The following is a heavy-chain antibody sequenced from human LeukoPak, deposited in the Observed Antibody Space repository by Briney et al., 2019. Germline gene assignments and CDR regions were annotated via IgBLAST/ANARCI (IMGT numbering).Heavy chain of an antibody. V-gene: IGHV3-74*01. Sequence: GGSLRLSCTASGFSFSGHWMHWARQLPGKGLVWVSRISPTGSTTSYADSVKGRFTVSRDNAKNTLYLQVNNLRAEDTAVYYCARDSSSALDFFYYYGMDVWGQGTTVTVSS. CDR2: ISPTGSTT. J-gene: IGHJ6*02. D-gene: IGHD6-6*01. CDR1: GFSFSGHW. CDR3: ARDSSSALDFFYYYGMDV.